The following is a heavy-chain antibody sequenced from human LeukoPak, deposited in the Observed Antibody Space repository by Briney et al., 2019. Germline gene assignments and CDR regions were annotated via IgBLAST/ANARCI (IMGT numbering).Heavy chain of an antibody. CDR1: GDSISSSSYY. V-gene: IGHV4-39*07. CDR3: ARSDNSDALDAFDI. Sequence: PSETLSLTCTVSGDSISSSSYYWGWIRQPPGKGLEWIGSIYPSGSTYYNPSLKSRVTISVDTSKNQFSLKLSSVTAADTAVYYCARSDNSDALDAFDIWGQGTMVIVSS. D-gene: IGHD6-19*01. CDR2: IYPSGST. J-gene: IGHJ3*02.